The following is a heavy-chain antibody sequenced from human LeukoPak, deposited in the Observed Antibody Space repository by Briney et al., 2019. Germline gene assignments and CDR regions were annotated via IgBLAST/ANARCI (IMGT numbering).Heavy chain of an antibody. Sequence: SETLSLTCAVYGGSFSGYYWSWIRQPPGKGLEWIGEINHSGSTNYNPSLKSRVTISVDTSKSQFSLKLSSVTAADTAVYYCARGKTVVVPANLYGMDVWGKGTTVTVSS. CDR1: GGSFSGYY. V-gene: IGHV4-34*01. J-gene: IGHJ6*04. CDR2: INHSGST. CDR3: ARGKTVVVPANLYGMDV. D-gene: IGHD2-2*01.